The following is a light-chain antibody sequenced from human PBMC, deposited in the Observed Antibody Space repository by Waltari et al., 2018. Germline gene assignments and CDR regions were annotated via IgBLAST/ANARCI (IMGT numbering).Light chain of an antibody. V-gene: IGKV2-28*01. CDR2: WGS. J-gene: IGKJ2*01. CDR1: QSLLHGDGHTF. CDR3: MQALQTPYT. Sequence: DIVMTQSPLSLTVTPGEPASISCRSSQSLLHGDGHTFFDWYLQRTGQSPQRLIYWGSNRAFGVTDRFSGRESGTEFTLKISSVEAEDVGTYYCMQALQTPYTFGQGTKLDIK.